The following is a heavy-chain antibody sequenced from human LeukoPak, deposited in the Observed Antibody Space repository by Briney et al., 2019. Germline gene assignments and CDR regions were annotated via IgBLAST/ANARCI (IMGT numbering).Heavy chain of an antibody. D-gene: IGHD5-18*01. CDR2: INSDGRST. J-gene: IGHJ4*02. Sequence: GGSLRLSCAASGFTFSSYWMHWVRQAPGKGLVWVSRINSDGRSTSYADSVKGRFTISRDNAKNTLYLQMNSLRAEDTAVYYCARAASLYSPPDYWGQGTLVTVSS. CDR1: GFTFSSYW. CDR3: ARAASLYSPPDY. V-gene: IGHV3-74*01.